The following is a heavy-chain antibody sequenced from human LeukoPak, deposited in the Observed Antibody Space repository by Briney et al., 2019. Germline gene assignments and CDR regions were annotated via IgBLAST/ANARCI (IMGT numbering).Heavy chain of an antibody. J-gene: IGHJ3*02. CDR1: GGSISSYY. V-gene: IGHV4-59*01. CDR2: IYYSGST. CDR3: ARNVRYFDWLLPARGAFDI. D-gene: IGHD3-9*01. Sequence: SETLSLTCTVSGGSISSYYWSWIRQPPGKGLEWIGYIYYSGSTNYNPSLKSRVTISVDTSKNQFSLKLSSVTAADTAVYYCARNVRYFDWLLPARGAFDIWGQGTMVTVSS.